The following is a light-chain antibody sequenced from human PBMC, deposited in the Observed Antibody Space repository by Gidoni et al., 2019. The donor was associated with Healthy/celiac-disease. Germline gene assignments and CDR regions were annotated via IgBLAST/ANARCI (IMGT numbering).Light chain of an antibody. V-gene: IGKV1-39*01. CDR3: QQSYSTPLYT. Sequence: DIQMTQSPSSLSASVGDRVTITCRASQSISSYLTWYQQQPGKAPKLLIYAASILQSWVPSRFSVSVSVTDFPLPISLLQPEDFATYYCQQSYSTPLYTFGQGTKLEIK. CDR1: QSISSY. J-gene: IGKJ2*01. CDR2: AAS.